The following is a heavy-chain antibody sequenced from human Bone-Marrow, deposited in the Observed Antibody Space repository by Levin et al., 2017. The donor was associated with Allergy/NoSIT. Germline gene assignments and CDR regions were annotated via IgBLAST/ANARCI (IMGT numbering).Heavy chain of an antibody. CDR3: ARVRVATTTPYFDH. V-gene: IGHV3-64*01. CDR2: INSKGDST. J-gene: IGHJ4*02. CDR1: GFTFSGVG. Sequence: GALRLSCAASGFTFSGVGMHWVRQAPGKGLEYVSAINSKGDSTYYANSVKGRFSISRDSSKNTVYLQMGSLRVEDMAVYYCARVRVATTTPYFDHWGQGTPVIVSS. D-gene: IGHD1-26*01.